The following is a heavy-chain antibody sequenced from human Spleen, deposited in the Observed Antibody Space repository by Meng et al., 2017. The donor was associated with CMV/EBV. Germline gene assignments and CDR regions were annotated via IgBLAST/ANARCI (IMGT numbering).Heavy chain of an antibody. D-gene: IGHD3-3*01. J-gene: IGHJ4*02. CDR1: VHAFPDYD. V-gene: IGHV1-46*01. CDR3: ARRGGVEWLLSF. Sequence: CTASVHAFPDYDMPCARHAPGQGLEWLGIINPSGGRTTYAQKFQGRVTMTRDTSTSTVYMELTSLRSDDTAVYYCARRGGVEWLLSFWGQGTLVTVSS. CDR2: INPSGGRT.